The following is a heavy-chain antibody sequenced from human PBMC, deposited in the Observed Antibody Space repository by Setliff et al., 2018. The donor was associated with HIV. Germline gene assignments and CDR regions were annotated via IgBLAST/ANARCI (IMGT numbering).Heavy chain of an antibody. J-gene: IGHJ5*02. Sequence: SETLSLTCTVSGDSISSGGYYWSWIRQPPGKGLEWIGNIYQNGSSDYNPSLKSRVSISVDTSKNHFSLRLSSVTAADTAVYYCARAPAHEHATGWYSSSNRFDPWGQGTLVTVSS. CDR3: ARAPAHEHATGWYSSSNRFDP. CDR2: IYQNGSS. D-gene: IGHD1-26*01. CDR1: GDSISSGGYY. V-gene: IGHV4-61*08.